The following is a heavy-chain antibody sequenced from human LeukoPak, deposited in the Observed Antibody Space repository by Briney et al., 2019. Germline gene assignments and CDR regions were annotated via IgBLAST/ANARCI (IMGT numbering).Heavy chain of an antibody. CDR2: IRYDGSNK. D-gene: IGHD6-13*01. J-gene: IGHJ6*03. V-gene: IGHV3-30*02. Sequence: GGSLRLSCAASGFTFSSYGMHWVRQAPGKGLEWVAFIRYDGSNKYYADSVKGRFTISRDNSKNTLYLQMNSLRAEDTAVYYCAKGSSSWYDAYYYYYMDVWGKGTTVTISS. CDR1: GFTFSSYG. CDR3: AKGSSSWYDAYYYYYMDV.